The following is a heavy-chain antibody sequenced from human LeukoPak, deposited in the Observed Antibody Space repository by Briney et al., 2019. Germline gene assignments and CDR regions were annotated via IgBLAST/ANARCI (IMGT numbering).Heavy chain of an antibody. CDR1: GGSISSYY. J-gene: IGHJ6*03. CDR2: IYTSGST. Sequence: SETLSLTCTVSGGSISSYYWSWIRQPAGKGLEWIGRIYTSGSTNHNPSLKSRVTMSVDTSKNQFSLKLSSVTAADTAVYYCAREPTYYDILTGYRHYYYYYYMDVWGKGTTVTVSS. D-gene: IGHD3-9*01. CDR3: AREPTYYDILTGYRHYYYYYYMDV. V-gene: IGHV4-4*07.